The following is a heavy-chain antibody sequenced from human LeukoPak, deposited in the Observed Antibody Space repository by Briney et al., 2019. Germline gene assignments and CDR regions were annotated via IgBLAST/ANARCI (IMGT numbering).Heavy chain of an antibody. D-gene: IGHD3-22*01. J-gene: IGHJ4*01. V-gene: IGHV4-31*03. CDR2: IYYSGSP. CDR1: GGSISSGGYY. Sequence: SETLSLTCTVSGGSISSGGYYWSWIRHHPGKGLEWIGYIYYSGSPYYAPSLKSRVTISVDTSKNQSSLKLSSVTAADTAVYYCARTSNYYDSSGYYKTKKYYFDYWGQGTLVTVSS. CDR3: ARTSNYYDSSGYYKTKKYYFDY.